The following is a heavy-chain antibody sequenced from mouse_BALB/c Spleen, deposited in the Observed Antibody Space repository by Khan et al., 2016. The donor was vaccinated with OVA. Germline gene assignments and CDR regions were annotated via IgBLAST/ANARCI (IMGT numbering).Heavy chain of an antibody. CDR3: ARDGSRYNYAMDY. V-gene: IGHV3-2*02. CDR2: ISSSGST. Sequence: EVQLQESGPGLVKLSQSLSLTCTVTGYSITSDYAWNWIRQFPGNKLEWMGYISSSGSTNYNPALKSRISITRDTSKNQFFLQLNSVTTEDTATYYCARDGSRYNYAMDYWGQGTSVTVSA. D-gene: IGHD2-3*01. CDR1: GYSITSDYA. J-gene: IGHJ4*01.